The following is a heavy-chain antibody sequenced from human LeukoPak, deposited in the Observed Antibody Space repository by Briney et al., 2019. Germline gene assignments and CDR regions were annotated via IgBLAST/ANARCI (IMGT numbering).Heavy chain of an antibody. Sequence: SETLSLTCAVYGGSFSGYYWSWIRQPPGKGLEWIGEINHSGSTNYNPSLKSRVTISVDTSKNPFSLKLSSVTAADTAVYYCASTLGEYDSPRLDAFDIWGQGTMVTVSS. CDR2: INHSGST. CDR1: GGSFSGYY. V-gene: IGHV4-34*01. CDR3: ASTLGEYDSPRLDAFDI. J-gene: IGHJ3*02. D-gene: IGHD3-16*01.